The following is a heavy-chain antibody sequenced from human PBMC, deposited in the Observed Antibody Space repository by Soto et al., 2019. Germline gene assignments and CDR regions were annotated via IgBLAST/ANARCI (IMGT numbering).Heavy chain of an antibody. CDR2: ISSSGTII. Sequence: GGSLRLSCAASGFTFSDYYISWIRQAPGKGLEWVSYISSSGTIIYHADSVKGRFTISRDNAKNSLFLQMNSLRAEDTAVYYCARYDSSGYYWPYYYYGMDVWGQGTTVTVSS. J-gene: IGHJ6*02. D-gene: IGHD3-22*01. V-gene: IGHV3-11*04. CDR3: ARYDSSGYYWPYYYYGMDV. CDR1: GFTFSDYY.